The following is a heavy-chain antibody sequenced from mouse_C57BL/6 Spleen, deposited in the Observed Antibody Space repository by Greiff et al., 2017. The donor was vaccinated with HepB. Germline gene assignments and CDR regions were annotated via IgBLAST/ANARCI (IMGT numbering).Heavy chain of an antibody. D-gene: IGHD3-2*02. J-gene: IGHJ4*01. CDR1: GYTFTSYW. V-gene: IGHV1-61*01. CDR2: IYPSDSET. Sequence: VQLQQPGAELVRPGSSVKLSCKASGYTFTSYWMDWVKQRPGQGLEWIGNIYPSDSETHYNQKFKDKATLTVDKSSSTAYMQLSSLTSEDSAVYYCARSAQATGRDHWGQGTSVTVSS. CDR3: ARSAQATGRDH.